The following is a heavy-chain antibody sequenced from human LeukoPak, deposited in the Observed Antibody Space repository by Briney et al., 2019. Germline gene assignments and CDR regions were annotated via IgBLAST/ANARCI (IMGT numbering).Heavy chain of an antibody. CDR1: GYSFTSYW. D-gene: IGHD6-6*01. Sequence: GESLKFSCKGSGYSFTSYWIGWVRQMPGKGLEWMGIIYPGDSDTRYSPSFQGQVTISADKSISTAYLQWSSLKASDTAMYYCARHLAGRPVSYYMDVWGKGTTVTVSS. V-gene: IGHV5-51*01. CDR2: IYPGDSDT. J-gene: IGHJ6*03. CDR3: ARHLAGRPVSYYMDV.